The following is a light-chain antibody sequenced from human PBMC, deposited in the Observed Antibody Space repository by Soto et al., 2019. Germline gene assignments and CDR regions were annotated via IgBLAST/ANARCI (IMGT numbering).Light chain of an antibody. CDR2: DVS. CDR3: SSYAGSSTLYV. V-gene: IGLV2-14*01. Sequence: QSALTQPASVSGSPGQSITISCTGTSSDVGGYNYVSWYRQHPGKAPKLIIYDVSVRPSGVSNRFSGSKSGNTASLTISGLQAEDEADYYCSSYAGSSTLYVFGIGTKVTVL. CDR1: SSDVGGYNY. J-gene: IGLJ1*01.